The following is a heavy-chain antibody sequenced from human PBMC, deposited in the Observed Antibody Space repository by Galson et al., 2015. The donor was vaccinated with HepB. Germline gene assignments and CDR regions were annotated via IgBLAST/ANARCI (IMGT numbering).Heavy chain of an antibody. D-gene: IGHD2-15*01. CDR2: INPNDGAT. V-gene: IGHV1-46*01. J-gene: IGHJ4*02. CDR1: GYTSTNYH. Sequence: SVKVSCKASGYTSTNYHIHWVRQAPGQGLEWMGIINPNDGATSYPQKFQGRVTMTRDTSTSTVYMDLSSLRSEDTAVYYRARELVATYYFDYWGQATLVTVSS. CDR3: ARELVATYYFDY.